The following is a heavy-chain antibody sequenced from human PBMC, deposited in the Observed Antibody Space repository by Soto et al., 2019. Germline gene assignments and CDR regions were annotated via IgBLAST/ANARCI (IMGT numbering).Heavy chain of an antibody. J-gene: IGHJ6*02. Sequence: GASVKVSCKVPGYTLTELSMHWVRQAPGKGLEWMGGFDPEDGETIYAQKFQGRVTMAEDTSTDTAYMELSSLRSEDTAVYYCAKRGYQLDYYGMDVWGQGTTVTVSS. CDR3: AKRGYQLDYYGMDV. D-gene: IGHD2-2*01. V-gene: IGHV1-24*01. CDR2: FDPEDGET. CDR1: GYTLTELS.